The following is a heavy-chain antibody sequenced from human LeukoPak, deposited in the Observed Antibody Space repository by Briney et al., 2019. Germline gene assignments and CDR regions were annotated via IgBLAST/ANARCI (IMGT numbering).Heavy chain of an antibody. D-gene: IGHD1-14*01. CDR2: ISGSGGNT. J-gene: IGHJ4*02. Sequence: LGGSLRLSCAASEFSFSTYAMTWVRQAPGRGLEWVSTISGSGGNTYYADSVKGRFTISRDNSKNTLYLQMNSLRAEDTAVYYCAKTPGFSMYYFDYWGQGTLVTVSS. CDR1: EFSFSTYA. CDR3: AKTPGFSMYYFDY. V-gene: IGHV3-23*01.